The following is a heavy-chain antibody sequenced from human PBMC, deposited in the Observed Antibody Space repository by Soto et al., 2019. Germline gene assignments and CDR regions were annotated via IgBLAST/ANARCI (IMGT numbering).Heavy chain of an antibody. CDR2: IYYSGST. D-gene: IGHD6-25*01. V-gene: IGHV4-39*01. Sequence: QLQLQESGPGLVKPSETLSLTCTVSGGSISSSSYYWGWIRQPPGKGLEWIGSIYYSGSTYYNPSLKIRVTISVDTSKNQFSLKLSSVTAADTAVYYCASSRGYRRNWFDPWGQGTLVTVSS. CDR3: ASSRGYRRNWFDP. J-gene: IGHJ5*02. CDR1: GGSISSSSYY.